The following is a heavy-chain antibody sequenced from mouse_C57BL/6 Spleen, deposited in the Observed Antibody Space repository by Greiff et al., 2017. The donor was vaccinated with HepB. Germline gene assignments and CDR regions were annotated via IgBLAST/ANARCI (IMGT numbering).Heavy chain of an antibody. CDR3: ARGGNPYAMDY. D-gene: IGHD2-1*01. V-gene: IGHV1-55*01. CDR1: GYTFTSYW. Sequence: QVQLKQPGAELVKPGASVKMSCKASGYTFTSYWITWVKQRPGQGLEWIGDIYPGSGSTNYNEKFKSKATLTVDTSSSTAYMQLSSLTSEDSAVYYCARGGNPYAMDYWGQGTSVTVSS. J-gene: IGHJ4*01. CDR2: IYPGSGST.